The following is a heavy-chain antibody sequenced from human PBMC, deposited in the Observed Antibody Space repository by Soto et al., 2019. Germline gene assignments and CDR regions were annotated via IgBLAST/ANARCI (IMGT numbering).Heavy chain of an antibody. V-gene: IGHV1-69*12. CDR2: IIPIFGTA. Sequence: QVQLVQSGAEVKKPGSSMNVSCKASGGTFSSYAITWVRQAPGQGLEWMGGIIPIFGTANYAQKFQGRVTITADESTSTAYMELSSLRSEDTAVYYCATEGDGSGSYYYGMDVWGQGTTVTVSS. CDR3: ATEGDGSGSYYYGMDV. D-gene: IGHD3-22*01. CDR1: GGTFSSYA. J-gene: IGHJ6*02.